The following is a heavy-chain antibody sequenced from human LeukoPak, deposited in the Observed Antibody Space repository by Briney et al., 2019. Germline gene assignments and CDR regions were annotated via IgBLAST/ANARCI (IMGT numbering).Heavy chain of an antibody. J-gene: IGHJ3*02. CDR1: GYTFTSYY. V-gene: IGHV1-46*01. D-gene: IGHD6-25*01. CDR2: INPTSGDT. Sequence: ASVKVSCKASGYTFTSYYVHWVRQAPGQGLEWMGIINPTSGDTNYAQNFQGRVTMTRDMSTSTVYMELSSLRCEDTAVYYCAGYGFSSVGQGGGHAFDIWGLGTMVTVSS. CDR3: AGYGFSSVGQGGGHAFDI.